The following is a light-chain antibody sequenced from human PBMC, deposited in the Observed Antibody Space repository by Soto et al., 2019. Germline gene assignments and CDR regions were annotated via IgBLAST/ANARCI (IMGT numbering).Light chain of an antibody. CDR1: QSLVHSDGNTY. CDR2: KVS. Sequence: DIVLTQTPLSSPVTLGQPASISCRSSQSLVHSDGNTYLSWFHQRPGQPPRLLIDKVSNRFSGVPDRFCGSGAGTDFTLKSSRVEAEDVGIYFCMQATQYRPYTFGQGTKLEIK. V-gene: IGKV2-24*01. J-gene: IGKJ2*01. CDR3: MQATQYRPYT.